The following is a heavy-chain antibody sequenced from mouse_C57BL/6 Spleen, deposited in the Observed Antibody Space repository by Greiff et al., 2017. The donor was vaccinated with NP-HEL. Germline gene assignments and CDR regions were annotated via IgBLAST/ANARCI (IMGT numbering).Heavy chain of an antibody. J-gene: IGHJ2*01. Sequence: DVKLQESGPGMVKPSQSLSLTCTVTGYSITSGYDWHWIRHFPGNKLEWMGYISYSGSTNYNPSLKSRISITHDTSKNHFFLKLNSVTTEDTATYYCARDSSGYLDYWGQGTTLTVSS. D-gene: IGHD3-2*02. CDR1: GYSITSGYD. V-gene: IGHV3-1*01. CDR2: ISYSGST. CDR3: ARDSSGYLDY.